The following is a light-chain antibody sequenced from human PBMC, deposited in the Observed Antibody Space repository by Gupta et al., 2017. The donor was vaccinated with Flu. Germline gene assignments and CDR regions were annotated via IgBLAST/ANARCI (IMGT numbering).Light chain of an antibody. J-gene: IGLJ2*01. Sequence: QSALTQPAPGSGSPGQSITISFTGTSSDSGGYNSVSWYQQHPGKAPKPLILEVSNRPSGVSARFSGSKSGNTDSLSISGLQAEDEANYDGSSCTNANTLVLFGGGTQMTVL. V-gene: IGLV2-14*01. CDR1: SSDSGGYNS. CDR3: SSCTNANTLVL. CDR2: EVS.